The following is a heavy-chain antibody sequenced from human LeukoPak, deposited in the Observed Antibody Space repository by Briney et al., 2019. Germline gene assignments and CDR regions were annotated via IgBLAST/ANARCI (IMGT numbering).Heavy chain of an antibody. CDR2: IFYSGST. Sequence: PSETLSLTCTVSGGSISRSDYYWGWIRQPPGKGLEWIGSIFYSGSTYYNASLKSRVAISVDTSKNQFSLKLSSVTAADTAVYYCARGHRSRDGYNWRAFDIWGQGTMVTVSS. V-gene: IGHV4-39*07. CDR3: ARGHRSRDGYNWRAFDI. D-gene: IGHD5-24*01. J-gene: IGHJ3*02. CDR1: GGSISRSDYY.